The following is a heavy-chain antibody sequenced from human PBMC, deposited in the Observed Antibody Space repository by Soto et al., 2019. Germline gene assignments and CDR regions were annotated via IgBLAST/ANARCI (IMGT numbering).Heavy chain of an antibody. CDR1: GFSFSSYA. Sequence: SLRLSCAASGFSFSSYAMGWVRQGPGKGLEWVAVVSIGGSTHYADSVRGRFTISRDNSKNTLSLQMNSLTAKDTAVYFCAKRRGAGGHFDYWGQGALVTVSS. CDR2: VSIGGST. CDR3: AKRRGAGGHFDY. D-gene: IGHD2-15*01. J-gene: IGHJ4*02. V-gene: IGHV3-23*01.